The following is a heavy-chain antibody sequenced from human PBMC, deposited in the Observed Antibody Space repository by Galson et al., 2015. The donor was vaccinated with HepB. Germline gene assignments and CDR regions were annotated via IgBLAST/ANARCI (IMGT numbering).Heavy chain of an antibody. Sequence: SLRLSCAASRFTFSNTWMSWVRQAPGKGLEWVGRIKSKTDGGTTDYAAPVKGRFTISTDDSKNTLYLQMNSLKTEDTAVYYCTTMGPPNYYYDSSGDDYWGQGTLVTVSS. J-gene: IGHJ4*02. CDR2: IKSKTDGGTT. CDR3: TTMGPPNYYYDSSGDDY. CDR1: RFTFSNTW. D-gene: IGHD3-22*01. V-gene: IGHV3-15*01.